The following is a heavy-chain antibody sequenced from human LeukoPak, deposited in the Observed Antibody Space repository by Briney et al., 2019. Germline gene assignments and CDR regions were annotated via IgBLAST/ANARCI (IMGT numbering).Heavy chain of an antibody. CDR2: FDPEDGET. V-gene: IGHV1-24*01. CDR1: GYTFTGYY. CDR3: ATVVGAAAPGAFDY. J-gene: IGHJ4*02. D-gene: IGHD1-26*01. Sequence: ASVKVSCKASGYTFTGYYMHWVRQAPGKGLEWMGGFDPEDGETIYAQKFQGRVTMTEDTSTDTAYMELSSLRSEDTAVYYCATVVGAAAPGAFDYWGQGTLVTVSS.